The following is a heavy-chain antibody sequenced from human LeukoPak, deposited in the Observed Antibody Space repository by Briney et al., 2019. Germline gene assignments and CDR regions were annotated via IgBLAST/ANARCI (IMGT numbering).Heavy chain of an antibody. J-gene: IGHJ4*02. CDR2: VYHSGTT. CDR1: GYSISSGYY. Sequence: PSETLSLICAVSGYSISSGYYWGWIRQPPGKGLGWIGSVYHSGTTYYIPSLKSRVTISVDTSKNQFSLKVSSVTAADTAGYFCARGISTTGHDYWGQGTLVTVSS. V-gene: IGHV4-38-2*01. CDR3: ARGISTTGHDY. D-gene: IGHD2/OR15-2a*01.